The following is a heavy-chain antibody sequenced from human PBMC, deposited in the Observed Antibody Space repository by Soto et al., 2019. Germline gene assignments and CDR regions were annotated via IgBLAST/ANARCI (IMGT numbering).Heavy chain of an antibody. D-gene: IGHD1-26*01. CDR2: ISGSGDST. CDR3: AKDLVGPTAY. Sequence: EVQLLESGGGLVQPGGSLRLYCAASGFIFSNYAMSWVRQAPGKGLEWVSAISGSGDSTFYADSVKGRFTISRDNSKHTLYLQMHSLRAEDTAIYYCAKDLVGPTAYWGQGTLVTVSS. J-gene: IGHJ4*02. CDR1: GFIFSNYA. V-gene: IGHV3-23*01.